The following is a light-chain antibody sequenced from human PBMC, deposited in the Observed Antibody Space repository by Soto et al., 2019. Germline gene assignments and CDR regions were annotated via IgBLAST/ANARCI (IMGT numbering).Light chain of an antibody. CDR2: EDN. CDR1: SGSIASNY. J-gene: IGLJ2*01. Sequence: FMLTQPHSVSESPGKTVTISCTGSSGSIASNYVQWYQQRPGSAPTTVIYEDNQRPAGVPAQFSGYIDSSSNSASLTISGLKTEYEADYYCQSYDSSNMVFGGGTKLTVL. V-gene: IGLV6-57*02. CDR3: QSYDSSNMV.